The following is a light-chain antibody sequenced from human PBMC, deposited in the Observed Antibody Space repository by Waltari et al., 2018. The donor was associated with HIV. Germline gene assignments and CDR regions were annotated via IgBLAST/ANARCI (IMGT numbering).Light chain of an antibody. Sequence: QSVLTQPPSASGTPGQRVTISCSGSSSNIGHNYVYWYQQLPGTAPKLLIYRNNQRPSGVPDRFSGFKSGTSASLAISGLRSEDEADYYCASWDDSLMGVFGGGTKVTVL. J-gene: IGLJ2*01. V-gene: IGLV1-47*01. CDR3: ASWDDSLMGV. CDR2: RNN. CDR1: SSNIGHNY.